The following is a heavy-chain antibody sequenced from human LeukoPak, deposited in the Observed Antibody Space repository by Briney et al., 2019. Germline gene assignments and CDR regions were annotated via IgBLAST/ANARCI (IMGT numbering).Heavy chain of an antibody. CDR2: IDANGAGT. V-gene: IGHV3-23*01. CDR1: GFTFSSYA. Sequence: SGGSLRLSCAASGFTFSSYAMNWVRQAPGKGLEWVSSIDANGAGTFYADSVKGRFSISRDNAKNTLGLQMHSLTAEDTAVYYCAKDRSYYNWFDPWGQGTLVTVSS. D-gene: IGHD3-10*01. CDR3: AKDRSYYNWFDP. J-gene: IGHJ5*02.